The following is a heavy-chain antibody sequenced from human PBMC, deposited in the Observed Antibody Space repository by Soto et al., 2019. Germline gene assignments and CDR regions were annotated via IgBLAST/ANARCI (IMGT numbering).Heavy chain of an antibody. V-gene: IGHV1-69*13. CDR3: ASGYYYGSGSDY. D-gene: IGHD3-10*01. Sequence: ASVKVSCKASGGTFSSYAISWVRQAPGQGLEWMGGIIPIFGTANYAQKFQGRVTITADESTSTAYMELSSLRSEDTAVYYCASGYYYGSGSDYWGQGTLVTVSS. J-gene: IGHJ4*02. CDR2: IIPIFGTA. CDR1: GGTFSSYA.